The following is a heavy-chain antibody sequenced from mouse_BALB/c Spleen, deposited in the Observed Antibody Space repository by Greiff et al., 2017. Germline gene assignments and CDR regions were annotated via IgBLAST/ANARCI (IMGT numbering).Heavy chain of an antibody. D-gene: IGHD2-1*01. J-gene: IGHJ1*01. CDR3: ARRGYGNYWYFGV. Sequence: VMLVESGPELVKPGASVKMSCKASGYTFTDYVISWVKQRTGQGLEWIGEIYPGSGSTYYNEKFKGKATLTADKSSNTAYMQLSSLTSEDSAVYFCARRGYGNYWYFGVWGAGTTVTVSS. CDR1: GYTFTDYV. V-gene: IGHV1-77*01. CDR2: IYPGSGST.